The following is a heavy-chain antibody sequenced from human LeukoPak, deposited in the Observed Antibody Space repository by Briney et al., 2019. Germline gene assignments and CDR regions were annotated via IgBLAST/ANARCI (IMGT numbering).Heavy chain of an antibody. D-gene: IGHD3-16*02. CDR2: IWFDGSEQ. V-gene: IGHV3-33*01. CDR3: AREADSRWGELSP. CDR1: GFTFSTYA. J-gene: IGHJ1*01. Sequence: PGGSLRLSCAASGFTFSTYAIHWVRQAPGKGLEWVAVIWFDGSEQYYADSVKGRFIISRDNSKSTSNLQLNSLRAEDTAVYYCAREADSRWGELSPWGQGTLATVSS.